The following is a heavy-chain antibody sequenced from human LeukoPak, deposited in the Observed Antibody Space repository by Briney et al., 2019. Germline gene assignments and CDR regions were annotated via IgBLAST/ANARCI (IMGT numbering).Heavy chain of an antibody. V-gene: IGHV4-34*10. Sequence: ETLSLTCAVYGGSFSGYYWSWIRQPPGKGLEFIGQIHYSGSTDYNPSLKSRITMSVDTSKNQFFLSLNSVTASDTAVYYCAKFGLYYNMDVWGQGTTVTVSS. CDR2: IHYSGST. D-gene: IGHD3-16*01. J-gene: IGHJ6*02. CDR1: GGSFSGYY. CDR3: AKFGLYYNMDV.